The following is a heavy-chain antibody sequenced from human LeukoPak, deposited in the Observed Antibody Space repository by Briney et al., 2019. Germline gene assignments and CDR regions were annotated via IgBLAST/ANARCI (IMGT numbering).Heavy chain of an antibody. J-gene: IGHJ4*02. V-gene: IGHV3-23*01. D-gene: IGHD3-22*01. CDR2: ISGSGGST. Sequence: PGGSLRLSCAASGFTFSSYAMSWVRQAPGKGLEWVSAISGSGGSTYYADSVKGWFTISRDNSKNTLYLQMNSLRAEDTAVYYCAKYDGGYYYGSIDYWGQGTLVTVSS. CDR3: AKYDGGYYYGSIDY. CDR1: GFTFSSYA.